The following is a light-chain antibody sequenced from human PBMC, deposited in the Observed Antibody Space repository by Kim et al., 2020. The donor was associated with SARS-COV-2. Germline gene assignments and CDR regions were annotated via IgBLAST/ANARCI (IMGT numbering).Light chain of an antibody. CDR1: SSDVGDYNY. V-gene: IGLV2-14*03. CDR3: SSNTTRSTHYV. CDR2: DVS. J-gene: IGLJ1*01. Sequence: QSALTQPASVSGSPGQSITISCSGISSDVGDYNYVSWYQQHPDKAPKLMIYDVSYRPSGVSDRFSGSNSGNTASLTISGLQAEDEADYYCSSNTTRSTHYVSGSETKVTVL.